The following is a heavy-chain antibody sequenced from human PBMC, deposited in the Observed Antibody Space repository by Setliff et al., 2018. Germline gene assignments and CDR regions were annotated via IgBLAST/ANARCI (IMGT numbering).Heavy chain of an antibody. D-gene: IGHD5-12*01. V-gene: IGHV3-21*01. CDR3: ARSEANGGHDPFDI. J-gene: IGHJ3*02. CDR2: ISDSSFHI. CDR1: GFPFRIYS. Sequence: PGGSLRLSCAASGFPFRIYSMHWVRQAPGKGLEWVSFISDSSFHIYYKDSVKGRFTIPRDNAKNSLYLQMNSLRADDTAVYYCARSEANGGHDPFDIWGQGTMVTVSS.